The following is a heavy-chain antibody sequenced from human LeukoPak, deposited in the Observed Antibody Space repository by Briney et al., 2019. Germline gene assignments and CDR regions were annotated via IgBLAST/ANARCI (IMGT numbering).Heavy chain of an antibody. CDR3: ARETVSCTSTSCQS. CDR2: INNDGSST. J-gene: IGHJ4*02. V-gene: IGHV3-74*01. CDR1: GFTFSSYW. Sequence: PGGSLRHSCAASGFTFSSYWMHWVRQAPGKGLVSVSRINNDGSSTSYADSVKGRFTISRDNAKNTLYLQMNSLRADDTAVYYCARETVSCTSTSCQSWGQGTLVAVSS. D-gene: IGHD2-2*01.